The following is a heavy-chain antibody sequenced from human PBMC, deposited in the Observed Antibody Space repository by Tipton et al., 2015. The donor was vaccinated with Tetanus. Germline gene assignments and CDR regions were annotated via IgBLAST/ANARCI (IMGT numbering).Heavy chain of an antibody. J-gene: IGHJ4*02. V-gene: IGHV3-48*01. Sequence: SLRLSCATSGFPFHSYHMAWLRQAPGKGLEWISYIGDATKVIHYADSVKGRFTVSRDDAESTLYLQVHSLRVEDTAIYFCAKGRAAATYFFDYWGQGTPVTVSS. D-gene: IGHD6-25*01. CDR2: IGDATKVI. CDR3: AKGRAAATYFFDY. CDR1: GFPFHSYH.